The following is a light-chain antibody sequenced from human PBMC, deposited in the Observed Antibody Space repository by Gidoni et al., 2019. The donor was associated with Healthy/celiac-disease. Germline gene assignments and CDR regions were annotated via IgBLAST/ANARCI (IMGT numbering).Light chain of an antibody. CDR2: KAS. J-gene: IGKJ1*01. CDR1: QSISSW. V-gene: IGKV1-5*03. Sequence: DIQMTQPPSTLSASVGDRVTLTCRASQSISSWLAWYQQKPGKAPKLLIYKASSLESGVPSRFSGSGSGTEFTLTSSSLQPDDFATYYCQQYNSYSPPWTFGQGTKVEIK. CDR3: QQYNSYSPPWT.